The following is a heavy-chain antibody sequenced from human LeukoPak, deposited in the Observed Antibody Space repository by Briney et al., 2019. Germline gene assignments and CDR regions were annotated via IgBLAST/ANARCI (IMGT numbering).Heavy chain of an antibody. V-gene: IGHV3-21*01. D-gene: IGHD6-13*01. CDR2: ITSSSSDI. J-gene: IGHJ5*02. CDR3: ARGAAGGMYNWFDP. CDR1: GFTFSSYG. Sequence: PGGSLRLSCAASGFTFSSYGMSWLRQAPGKGLEWVSSITSSSSDIYYADSVKGRFTVSRDNAKNSLFLQMSSLRAEDTAVYYCARGAAGGMYNWFDPWGQGTLVTVSS.